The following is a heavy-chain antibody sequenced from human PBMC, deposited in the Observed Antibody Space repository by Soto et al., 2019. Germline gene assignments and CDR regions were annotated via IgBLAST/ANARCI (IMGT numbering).Heavy chain of an antibody. CDR3: ARDGFCDFWTGGKWFDP. CDR2: ISAYNGNT. D-gene: IGHD3-3*01. CDR1: GYTFTSYC. J-gene: IGHJ5*02. Sequence: ASVKVSCKASGYTFTSYCISRVRQAPAQGLEWMGWISAYNGNTNYAQKLQGIVTMIVDSSTKTAYMELRRLRADETAVYYWARDGFCDFWTGGKWFDPWGQGTLVTVSS. V-gene: IGHV1-18*01.